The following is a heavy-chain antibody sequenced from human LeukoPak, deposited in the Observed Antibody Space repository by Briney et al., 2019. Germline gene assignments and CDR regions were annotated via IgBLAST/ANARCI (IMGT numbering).Heavy chain of an antibody. Sequence: GGSLRLSCAASGFSFSSYEMNWVRQAPGKGLEWVSHISSDGHVETYVDSVRGRFTMSRDNAKNFLFLQMNGLRAEDTAVCYCARDTLNGPFVISLDYWGQGALVTVSS. CDR2: ISSDGHVE. D-gene: IGHD3-9*01. J-gene: IGHJ4*02. CDR1: GFSFSSYE. V-gene: IGHV3-48*03. CDR3: ARDTLNGPFVISLDY.